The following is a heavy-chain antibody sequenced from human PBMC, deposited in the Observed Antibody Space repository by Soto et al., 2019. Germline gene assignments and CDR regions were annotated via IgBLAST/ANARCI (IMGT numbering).Heavy chain of an antibody. Sequence: GESLKISCKGSGYSFTTYWIGWVRQMPGKGLEWMGIIYPGDSDTRYSPSFQGQVTISADKSISTAHLQWSSLKASDTAMYYCATGGYCSSTSCYNFFDYWGQVTLVTVSS. V-gene: IGHV5-51*01. D-gene: IGHD2-2*02. J-gene: IGHJ4*02. CDR2: IYPGDSDT. CDR3: ATGGYCSSTSCYNFFDY. CDR1: GYSFTTYW.